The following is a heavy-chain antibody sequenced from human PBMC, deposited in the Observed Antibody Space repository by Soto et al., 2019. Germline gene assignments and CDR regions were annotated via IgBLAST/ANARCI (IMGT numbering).Heavy chain of an antibody. CDR1: GFTFSSYG. J-gene: IGHJ5*02. CDR2: IPYDGSNK. Sequence: GGSLRLSCAASGFTFSSYGMHWVRQAPGKGLEWVAVIPYDGSNKYYADSVKGRFTISRDNSKNTLYLQMNSLRAEDTAVYYCAKFLTPIAVAGTSSANWFDPWGQGTLVTVSS. CDR3: AKFLTPIAVAGTSSANWFDP. V-gene: IGHV3-30*18. D-gene: IGHD6-19*01.